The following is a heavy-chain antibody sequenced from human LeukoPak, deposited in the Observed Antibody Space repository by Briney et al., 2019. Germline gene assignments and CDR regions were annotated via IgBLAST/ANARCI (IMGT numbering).Heavy chain of an antibody. D-gene: IGHD6-25*01. Sequence: PGWSLRLSFACSGLTFSSQWMHWLRPAGWKGVVWVSRINTDGSVTNYADSVKGRFTISRDNAKNTLYLQMNSLRAEDTAVYYCARQGTSADFDYWGQGTLVTVSS. CDR3: ARQGTSADFDY. J-gene: IGHJ4*02. V-gene: IGHV3-74*01. CDR1: GLTFSSQW. CDR2: INTDGSVT.